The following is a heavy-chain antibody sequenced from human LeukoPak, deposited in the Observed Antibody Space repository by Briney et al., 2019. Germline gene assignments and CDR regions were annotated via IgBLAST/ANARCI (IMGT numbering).Heavy chain of an antibody. D-gene: IGHD3-16*02. CDR1: GGSISIYY. J-gene: IGHJ4*02. CDR3: ARDRAWGLSLAY. Sequence: PSETLSLTCTVSGGSISIYYWNWIRQPAGKGLEWIGRISTSESTQYNPSLKSRVTMSLDTSKNQFSLKLSSVTAADTAVYYCARDRAWGLSLAYWGQGALVTVSS. V-gene: IGHV4-4*07. CDR2: ISTSEST.